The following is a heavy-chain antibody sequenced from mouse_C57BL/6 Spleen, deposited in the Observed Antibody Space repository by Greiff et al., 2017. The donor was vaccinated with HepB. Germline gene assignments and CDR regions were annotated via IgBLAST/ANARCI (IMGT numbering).Heavy chain of an antibody. V-gene: IGHV2-5*01. CDR1: GFSLTSYG. D-gene: IGHD2-3*01. Sequence: QVQLKESGPGLVQPSQSLSITCTVSGFSLTSYGVHWVRQSPGKGLEWLGVIWRGGSTDYNAAFMSRLSITKDYSKSQVFFKMNSLQADDTAIYYCSNLDDGYYENYAMDYWGQGTSVTVSS. J-gene: IGHJ4*01. CDR2: IWRGGST. CDR3: SNLDDGYYENYAMDY.